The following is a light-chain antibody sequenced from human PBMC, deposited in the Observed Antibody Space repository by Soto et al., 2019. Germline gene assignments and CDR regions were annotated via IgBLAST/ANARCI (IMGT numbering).Light chain of an antibody. Sequence: DIVLTQSPDSLAVSLGERATINCKSSQSIFYNSNNKHYLAWYQQKPGQPPKLLIYWASTRESGVPDRFSGSASVTDFTLTISSLQAADVAIYYCQQYYSAPLTFGGGTKVQIK. V-gene: IGKV4-1*01. CDR2: WAS. CDR1: QSIFYNSNNKHY. J-gene: IGKJ4*01. CDR3: QQYYSAPLT.